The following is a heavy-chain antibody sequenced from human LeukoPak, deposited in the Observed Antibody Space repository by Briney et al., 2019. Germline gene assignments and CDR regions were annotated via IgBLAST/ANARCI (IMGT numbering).Heavy chain of an antibody. CDR2: IDPSDSYT. CDR1: GYSLTSYW. CDR3: ARQSSGQWLVL. V-gene: IGHV5-10-1*01. J-gene: IGHJ4*02. D-gene: IGHD6-19*01. Sequence: GGSLKISWKGSGYSLTSYWISWVRQMPGTGLEWMGRIDPSDSYTNFSPSFQGHVTISADKSISTAYLQWSSLKASDTAMYYCARQSSGQWLVLWGQGTLVTVSS.